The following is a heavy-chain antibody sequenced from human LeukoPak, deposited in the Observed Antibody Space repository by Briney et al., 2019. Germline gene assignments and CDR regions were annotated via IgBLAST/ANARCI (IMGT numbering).Heavy chain of an antibody. J-gene: IGHJ4*02. CDR1: GFTFSSYD. D-gene: IGHD3-16*02. V-gene: IGHV3-13*01. Sequence: GGSLRLSCAASGFTFSSYDMHWVRQATGKGLEWVSAIGTAGDTYYPGSVKGRFTISRENAKNSLYLQMNSLRAGDTAVYYCARGFHYVWGSYRQPYYFDYWGQGTLVTVSS. CDR3: ARGFHYVWGSYRQPYYFDY. CDR2: IGTAGDT.